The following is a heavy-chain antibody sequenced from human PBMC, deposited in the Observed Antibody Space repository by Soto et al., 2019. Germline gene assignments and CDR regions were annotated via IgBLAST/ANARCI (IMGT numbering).Heavy chain of an antibody. Sequence: ASVKVSCKASGYTFTNYAMHWVRQAPGQRLEWMGWINAGNGNTKYSQKFQGRVTITRDTSASTAYMELSSLRAEDTAVYYCARVHSSSYHYFDYWGQGTLVTVSS. CDR2: INAGNGNT. V-gene: IGHV1-3*01. CDR3: ARVHSSSYHYFDY. D-gene: IGHD6-13*01. CDR1: GYTFTNYA. J-gene: IGHJ4*02.